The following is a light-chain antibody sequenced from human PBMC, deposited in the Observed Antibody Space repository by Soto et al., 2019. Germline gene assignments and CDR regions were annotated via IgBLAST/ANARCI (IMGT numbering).Light chain of an antibody. J-gene: IGLJ1*01. CDR3: QSYDSSLSGYV. Sequence: QSALTQPPSVSGAPGQTVIISCSGSSSNLGAPYDVNWFRQLPGTVPRLLIYGNNNRPSEVPDRFSGSKSGTSASLAITGLQAEDEADYYCQSYDSSLSGYVFGTGTKVTVL. V-gene: IGLV1-40*01. CDR1: SSNLGAPYD. CDR2: GNN.